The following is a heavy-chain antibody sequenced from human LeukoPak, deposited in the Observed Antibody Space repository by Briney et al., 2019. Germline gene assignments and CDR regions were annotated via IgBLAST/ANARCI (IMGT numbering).Heavy chain of an antibody. CDR1: GYSFTSYW. CDR3: ARQMGGGVFYYYYGMDV. D-gene: IGHD4-23*01. CDR2: IYPGDSDT. J-gene: IGHJ6*02. V-gene: IGHV5-51*01. Sequence: GESLKISCKGSGYSFTSYWIGRVRQMPGKGLEWMGIIYPGDSDTRYSPSFQGQVTISADKSISTAYLQWSSLKASDTAMYYCARQMGGGVFYYYYGMDVWGQGTTVTVSS.